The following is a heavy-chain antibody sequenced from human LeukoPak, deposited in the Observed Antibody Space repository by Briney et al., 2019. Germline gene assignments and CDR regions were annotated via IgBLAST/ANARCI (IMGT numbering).Heavy chain of an antibody. CDR3: ARRTPVSSGWYDFDY. Sequence: GESLKISCKGSGYSFTSYWIGWVRQMPGKGLEWMGIIYPGDSDTRYSPSFQGQVTISADKSISAAYLQWSSLKASDTAMYYCARRTPVSSGWYDFDYWGQGTLVTVSS. CDR1: GYSFTSYW. J-gene: IGHJ4*02. CDR2: IYPGDSDT. D-gene: IGHD6-19*01. V-gene: IGHV5-51*01.